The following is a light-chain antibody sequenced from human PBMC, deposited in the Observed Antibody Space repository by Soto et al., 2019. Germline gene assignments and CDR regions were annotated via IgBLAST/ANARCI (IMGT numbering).Light chain of an antibody. J-gene: IGKJ5*01. Sequence: EILMTQSPSTLSVSTGERATLSCGASQSVSRSLAWYQQKPGQAPRLLIYGASTRATGIPARFSGSVSGTDFTLTISSLQYEDFAVYYCQQYNNWPPIPFGQGTRLEIK. CDR3: QQYNNWPPIP. CDR1: QSVSRS. CDR2: GAS. V-gene: IGKV3-15*01.